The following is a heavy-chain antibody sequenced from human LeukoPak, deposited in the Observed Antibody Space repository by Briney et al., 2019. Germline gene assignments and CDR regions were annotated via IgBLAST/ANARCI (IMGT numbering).Heavy chain of an antibody. CDR1: GYTFTNRA. Sequence: ASVKVSCKASGYTFTNRALHWVRQAPGQRLEWMGWINTGDGNTKYSQEFQGRVTITRDTSATTAYMELSSLTSEDTAVYYCARDCSGGSCYPSGMDVWGKGTTVTVSS. CDR3: ARDCSGGSCYPSGMDV. J-gene: IGHJ6*04. CDR2: INTGDGNT. D-gene: IGHD2-15*01. V-gene: IGHV1-3*04.